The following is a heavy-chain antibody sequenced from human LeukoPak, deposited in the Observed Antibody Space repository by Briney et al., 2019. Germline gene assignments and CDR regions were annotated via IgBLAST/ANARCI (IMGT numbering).Heavy chain of an antibody. D-gene: IGHD6-13*01. Sequence: GGSLRLSCAASKFAFSSYAMSRVRQAPGKGLEWVSAISGSGGSTYYADSVKGRFTISRDNSKNTLYLQMNSLRAEDTAVYYCASYGSSSWYYYYGMDVWGQGTTVTVSS. CDR1: KFAFSSYA. J-gene: IGHJ6*02. CDR2: ISGSGGST. CDR3: ASYGSSSWYYYYGMDV. V-gene: IGHV3-23*01.